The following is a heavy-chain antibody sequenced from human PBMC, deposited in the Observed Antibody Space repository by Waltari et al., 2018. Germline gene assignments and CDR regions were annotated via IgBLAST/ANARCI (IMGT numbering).Heavy chain of an antibody. CDR1: GFTLSSYG. CDR3: ARGFDP. CDR2: ISYDGSNK. V-gene: IGHV3-30*03. J-gene: IGHJ5*02. Sequence: QVQLVESGGGVVQPGRSLRLSCAASGFTLSSYGMHWVRQAPGKGLEWVAVISYDGSNKYYADSVKGRFTISRDNSKNTLYLQMNSLRAEDTAVYYCARGFDPWGQGTLVTVSS.